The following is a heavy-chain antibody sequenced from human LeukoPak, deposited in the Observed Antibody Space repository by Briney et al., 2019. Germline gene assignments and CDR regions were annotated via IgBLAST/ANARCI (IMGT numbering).Heavy chain of an antibody. CDR3: AKGASITGTVLDY. Sequence: PGGSLRLSCAASGFTFRTYCMHWVRQAPAKGLEWVAVIAYDGSNKYYADSVKGRFTISRDNSKSTLFLQMNSLRAEDTAVYYCAKGASITGTVLDYWGQGTLVTVSS. D-gene: IGHD1-20*01. CDR2: IAYDGSNK. J-gene: IGHJ4*02. V-gene: IGHV3-30-3*01. CDR1: GFTFRTYC.